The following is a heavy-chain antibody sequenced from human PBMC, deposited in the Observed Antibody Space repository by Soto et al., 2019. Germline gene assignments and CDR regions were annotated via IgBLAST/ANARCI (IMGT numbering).Heavy chain of an antibody. J-gene: IGHJ4*02. Sequence: QVQLQQWGAGLLKPSETLSLTCAVYGGSFSGYYWSWIRQPPGKGLEWIGEINHSGSTNYNPSLTRRVPISVDPSKNPFSLKLSSVTAADTALYYCSSEYGGPSGTFDYWRPGTLVTVSS. CDR1: GGSFSGYY. CDR2: INHSGST. V-gene: IGHV4-34*01. D-gene: IGHD4-17*01. CDR3: SSEYGGPSGTFDY.